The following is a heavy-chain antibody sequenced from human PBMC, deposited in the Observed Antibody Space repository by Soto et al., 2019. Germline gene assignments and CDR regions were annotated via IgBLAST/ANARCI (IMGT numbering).Heavy chain of an antibody. CDR2: ISSSSSYI. CDR3: ARDGSPGTTPVRNAFDI. D-gene: IGHD1-1*01. CDR1: GFTFSSYS. V-gene: IGHV3-21*01. J-gene: IGHJ3*02. Sequence: GGSLRLSCAASGFTFSSYSMNWVRQAPGKGLEWVSSISSSSSYIYYADSVKGRFTISRDNAKNSLYLQMNSLRAEDTAVYYCARDGSPGTTPVRNAFDIWGQGTMVTVSS.